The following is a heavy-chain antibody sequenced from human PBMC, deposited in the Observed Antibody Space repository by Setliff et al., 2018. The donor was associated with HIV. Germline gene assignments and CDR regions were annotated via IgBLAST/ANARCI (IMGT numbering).Heavy chain of an antibody. V-gene: IGHV4-39*06. CDR1: GGSISSSNYY. J-gene: IGHJ4*02. D-gene: IGHD5-18*01. CDR2: IYYSGST. CDR3: AREIPYSFGYYFDY. Sequence: SETLSLTCTVAGGSISSSNYYWGWIRQPPGKGLEWIGSIYYSGSTYYNPSLKSRVTISVDTSKNQFPLKLRSVTAADTAAYYCAREIPYSFGYYFDYWGQGTLVTVSS.